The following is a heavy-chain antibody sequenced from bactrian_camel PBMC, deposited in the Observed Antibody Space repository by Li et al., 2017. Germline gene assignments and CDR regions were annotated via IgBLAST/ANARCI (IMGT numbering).Heavy chain of an antibody. CDR3: AALGIRYDCRQITQWGTFDATS. V-gene: IGHV3S53*01. J-gene: IGHJ4*01. CDR1: GTMPGSGP. D-gene: IGHD6*01. Sequence: HVQLVESGGGSVQAGGSLRLSCVPSGTMPGSGPRCRGWFRQAPGKPRESVAGISTTGDTFSADSVKGRFTISQDAATDTVYLQMNSLKPEDTDVYYCAALGIRYDCRQITQWGTFDATSWGQGTQVTVS. CDR2: ISTTGDT.